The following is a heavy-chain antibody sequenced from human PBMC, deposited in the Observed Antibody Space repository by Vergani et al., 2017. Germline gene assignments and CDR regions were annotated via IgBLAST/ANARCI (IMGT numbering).Heavy chain of an antibody. V-gene: IGHV4-61*10. CDR3: ARSHYYDSSGYYYYYYGMDV. CDR1: GGSVSSGSYY. CDR2: IYYSGST. Sequence: QVQLQESGPGLVKPSETLSLTCTVSGGSVSSGSYYWSWIRQPAGKGLEWIGYIYYSGSTNYNPSLKSRVTISVDTSKNQFSLKLSSVTAADTAVYYCARSHYYDSSGYYYYYYGMDVWGQGTTVTVSS. D-gene: IGHD3-22*01. J-gene: IGHJ6*02.